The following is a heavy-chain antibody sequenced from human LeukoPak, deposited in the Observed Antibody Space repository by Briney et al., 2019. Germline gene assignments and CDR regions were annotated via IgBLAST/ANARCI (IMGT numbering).Heavy chain of an antibody. CDR2: INHSGST. CDR1: GGSFSGYY. J-gene: IGHJ3*02. V-gene: IGHV4-34*01. D-gene: IGHD3-22*01. CDR3: ARGDYYDKGDAFDI. Sequence: PSGTLSLTCAVYGGSFSGYYWSWIRQPPGKGLEWIGEINHSGSTNYNPSLKSRVTISVDTSKNQFSLKLSSVTAADTAVYYCARGDYYDKGDAFDIWGQGTMVTVSS.